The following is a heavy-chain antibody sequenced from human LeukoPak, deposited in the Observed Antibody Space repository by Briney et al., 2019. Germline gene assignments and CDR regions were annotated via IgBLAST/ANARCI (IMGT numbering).Heavy chain of an antibody. V-gene: IGHV3-7*01. CDR3: AVYAIAVAGTGIDY. J-gene: IGHJ4*02. CDR1: GFTFSSYW. D-gene: IGHD6-19*01. Sequence: GGSLRLSCAASGFTFSSYWMSWVRQAPGKGLEWVANIKQDGSEKYYVDSVKGRFTISRDNAKNSLYLQMNSLRAEDTAVYYCAVYAIAVAGTGIDYWGQGTLVTVSS. CDR2: IKQDGSEK.